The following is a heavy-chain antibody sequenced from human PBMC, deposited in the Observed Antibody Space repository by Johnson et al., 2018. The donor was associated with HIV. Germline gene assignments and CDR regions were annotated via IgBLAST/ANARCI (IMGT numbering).Heavy chain of an antibody. CDR1: GFTFSNAW. CDR3: ARGGGVTIFGVEIGLPFDI. J-gene: IGHJ3*02. D-gene: IGHD3-3*01. CDR2: INSDGRST. Sequence: VQLVESGGGLIQPGGSLRLSCAASGFTFSNAWMSWVRQAPGKGLVWVSRINSDGRSTSYADSVKGRFTISRDNAKNTMYLQMNSLRPEDTAVDFCARGGGVTIFGVEIGLPFDIWGQGTMVTVSS. V-gene: IGHV3-74*02.